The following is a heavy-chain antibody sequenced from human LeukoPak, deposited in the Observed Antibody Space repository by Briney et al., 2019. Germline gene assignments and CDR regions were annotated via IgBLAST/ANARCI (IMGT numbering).Heavy chain of an antibody. Sequence: SETLSLTCTVSGGSMSIYYWSWIRQPAGKGLEWIGRMHSGGSTNYNPSLRSRVTMSVDTSKNQFSLKLRSVTAADTAVYYCARRAIRAYYYYYYMDVWGKGTTVTVSS. D-gene: IGHD2-2*02. CDR3: ARRAIRAYYYYYYMDV. CDR2: MHSGGST. J-gene: IGHJ6*03. V-gene: IGHV4-4*07. CDR1: GGSMSIYY.